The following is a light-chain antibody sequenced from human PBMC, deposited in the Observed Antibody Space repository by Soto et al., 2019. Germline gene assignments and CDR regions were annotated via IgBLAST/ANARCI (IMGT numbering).Light chain of an antibody. CDR2: GAS. V-gene: IGKV3-20*01. Sequence: EIVMTQSPATLSVSPGERSTLSCIASQSVSSNYLAWYQQKPGQAPRLLIYGASTRATGIPDRFSGSGSGTDFTLTISRLEPEDSAVYYCQQYGSSPTWTFGQGTKVDIK. J-gene: IGKJ1*01. CDR3: QQYGSSPTWT. CDR1: QSVSSNY.